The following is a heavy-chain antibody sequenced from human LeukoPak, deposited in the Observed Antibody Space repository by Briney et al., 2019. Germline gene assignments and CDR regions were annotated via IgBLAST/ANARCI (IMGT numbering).Heavy chain of an antibody. CDR1: GGSISSSY. D-gene: IGHD3-22*01. V-gene: IGHV4-59*01. J-gene: IGHJ5*02. CDR2: MDSSGSI. Sequence: SETPSLTCTVAGGSISSSYWNWIRQSPGKGLEWIGNMDSSGSIKYNPSLRSRVTMSLDTSKNQVSLKLRSVTAADTATYYCTRGYYEPFDRWGQGTLVIVSS. CDR3: TRGYYEPFDR.